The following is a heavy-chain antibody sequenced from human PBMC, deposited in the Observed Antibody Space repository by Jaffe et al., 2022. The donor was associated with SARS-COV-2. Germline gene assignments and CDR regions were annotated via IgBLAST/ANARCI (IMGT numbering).Heavy chain of an antibody. Sequence: EVQLVESGGGLVKPGRSLRLSCTASGFTFGDYAMSWFRQAPGKGLEWVGFIRSKAYGGTTEYAASVKGRFTISRDDSKSIAYLQMNSLKTEDTAVYYCTSALGYCSGGSCYPGYWGQGTLVTVSS. CDR3: TSALGYCSGGSCYPGY. CDR2: IRSKAYGGTT. CDR1: GFTFGDYA. D-gene: IGHD2-15*01. J-gene: IGHJ4*02. V-gene: IGHV3-49*05.